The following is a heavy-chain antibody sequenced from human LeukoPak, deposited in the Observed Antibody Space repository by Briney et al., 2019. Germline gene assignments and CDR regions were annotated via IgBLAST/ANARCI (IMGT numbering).Heavy chain of an antibody. V-gene: IGHV3-23*01. D-gene: IGHD4-23*01. Sequence: GGSLRLSCAASGFSFNNYAVSWVRQAPGKGLEWVSAISTTGGSTYYADSVKGRFTVSRDNSKNTLSLQMDSLRVEDTALYYCAKDWTTVVTPKGYYFDSWGQGTLVTVSS. CDR3: AKDWTTVVTPKGYYFDS. J-gene: IGHJ4*02. CDR1: GFSFNNYA. CDR2: ISTTGGST.